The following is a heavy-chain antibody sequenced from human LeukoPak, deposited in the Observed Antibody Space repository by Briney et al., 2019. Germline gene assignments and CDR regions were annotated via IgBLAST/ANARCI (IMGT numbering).Heavy chain of an antibody. CDR2: MTEGGAT. Sequence: GSLRLSCAASGFTLSSSAMSWVRQAPGKGLEWVSVMTEGGATYYADSVRGRFIISRDNSKNMVYLQMNSLRVDDTAVYYCAKLLLDWGQGTLVTVSS. CDR3: AKLLLD. V-gene: IGHV3-23*01. D-gene: IGHD3-22*01. J-gene: IGHJ4*02. CDR1: GFTLSSSA.